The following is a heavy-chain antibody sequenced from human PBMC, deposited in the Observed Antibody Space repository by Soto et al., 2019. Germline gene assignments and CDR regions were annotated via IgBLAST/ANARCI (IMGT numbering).Heavy chain of an antibody. CDR1: GFTFSSYS. J-gene: IGHJ4*02. Sequence: GGSLRLSCAASGFTFSSYSMNWVRQAPGKGLEWVANIKQDGSEKYYVDSVKGRFTISRDNAKNSLYLQMNSLRAEDTAVYYCARVPLLYNWNPEPYYFDYWGQGTLVTVSS. CDR2: IKQDGSEK. CDR3: ARVPLLYNWNPEPYYFDY. D-gene: IGHD1-20*01. V-gene: IGHV3-7*05.